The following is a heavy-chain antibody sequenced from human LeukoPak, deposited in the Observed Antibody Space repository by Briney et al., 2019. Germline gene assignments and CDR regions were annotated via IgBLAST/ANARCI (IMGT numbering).Heavy chain of an antibody. J-gene: IGHJ5*02. CDR2: ISSSSSYT. Sequence: GGSLRLPCAASGFTFSDYYMSWIRQAPGKGLEWVSYISSSSSYTNYADSVKGRFTISRDNAKNSLYLQMHSLRAEDTAVYYCARDSGYSSSWYWFDPWGQGTLVTVSS. V-gene: IGHV3-11*06. CDR3: ARDSGYSSSWYWFDP. CDR1: GFTFSDYY. D-gene: IGHD6-13*01.